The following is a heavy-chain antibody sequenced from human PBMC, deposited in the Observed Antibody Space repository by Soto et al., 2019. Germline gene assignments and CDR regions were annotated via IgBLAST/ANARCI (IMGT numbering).Heavy chain of an antibody. Sequence: LGTPSLPCTVSCGPLSRYYWSWVREPPGKGLEWIGYIYYSGSTNYNPSLKSRVTISVDTSKNQFSLKLSSVTAADTAVYYCARTSSGYYFNYFDYWGQGTLVTVSS. J-gene: IGHJ4*02. D-gene: IGHD3-22*01. CDR1: CGPLSRYY. V-gene: IGHV4-59*01. CDR3: ARTSSGYYFNYFDY. CDR2: IYYSGST.